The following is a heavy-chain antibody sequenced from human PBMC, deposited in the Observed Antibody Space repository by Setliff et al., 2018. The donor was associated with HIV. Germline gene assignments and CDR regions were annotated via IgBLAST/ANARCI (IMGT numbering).Heavy chain of an antibody. V-gene: IGHV3-21*01. Sequence: GGSLRLSCAASGFTFSSYSMNWVRQAPGKVLEWVSSISSSSSYIYYADAVKGRFTISRDNAKNSLFLQMNSLRVDDTAVYFCSRIRWSYYGMDVWGQGTTVTVSS. CDR2: ISSSSSYI. J-gene: IGHJ6*02. D-gene: IGHD2-15*01. CDR3: SRIRWSYYGMDV. CDR1: GFTFSSYS.